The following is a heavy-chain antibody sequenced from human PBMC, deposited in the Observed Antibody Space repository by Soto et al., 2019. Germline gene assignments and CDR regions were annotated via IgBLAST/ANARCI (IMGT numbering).Heavy chain of an antibody. CDR2: MFHSGGA. CDR1: DGSISTYDW. Sequence: SETLSLTCVVSDGSISTYDWWTWVRRPPGKGLEWIGKMFHSGGADYSPSLKSRVTISADSSKNHFSLRLTAVTAADTAVYYCATGNVDSMLEYWGQGTQVAV. V-gene: IGHV4-4*02. D-gene: IGHD3-3*01. CDR3: ATGNVDSMLEY. J-gene: IGHJ4*02.